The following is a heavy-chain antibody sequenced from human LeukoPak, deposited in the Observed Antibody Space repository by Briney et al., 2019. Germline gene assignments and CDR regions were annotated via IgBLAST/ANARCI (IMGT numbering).Heavy chain of an antibody. Sequence: NPSETLSLTCTVSGDSISSYSWSWIRQPPGKGLEWIGYIYYSGSTNYNPSLKSRVTISVDTSKNQFSLKLSSVTAADTAVYYCARFRPPHVGSSVDYWGQGTLVTVSS. V-gene: IGHV4-59*01. CDR3: ARFRPPHVGSSVDY. J-gene: IGHJ4*02. D-gene: IGHD6-13*01. CDR2: IYYSGST. CDR1: GDSISSYS.